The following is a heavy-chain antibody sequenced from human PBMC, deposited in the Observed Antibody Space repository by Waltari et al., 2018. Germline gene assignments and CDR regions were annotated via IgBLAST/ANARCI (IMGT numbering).Heavy chain of an antibody. CDR2: IYNVGRT. CDR1: GFTVSSHY. V-gene: IGHV3-53*01. Sequence: EVQLVESGGGLIQPGGSLRLSCAASGFTVSSHYLSWVRQAPGKGLGWVSGIYNVGRTNYADAVKGGATISRDNSKNTLYLQRNSLRAEDTAVYYCARDKRGSDGYSYYYYGMDVWGQGTTVTVSS. D-gene: IGHD2-15*01. CDR3: ARDKRGSDGYSYYYYGMDV. J-gene: IGHJ6*02.